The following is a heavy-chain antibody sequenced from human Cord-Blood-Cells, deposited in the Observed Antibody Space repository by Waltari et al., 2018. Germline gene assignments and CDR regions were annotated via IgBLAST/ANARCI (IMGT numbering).Heavy chain of an antibody. CDR1: GGSFSGYY. Sequence: QVQLQQWGAGLLKPSETLSLTCAVDGGSFSGYYWSWIRQPPGKGLEWIGEINHSGSTNYNPSLKSRVTISVDTSKNQFSLKLSSVTAADTAVYYCARRTDWNYYDSSGYYYFDYWGQGTLVTVSS. V-gene: IGHV4-34*01. CDR3: ARRTDWNYYDSSGYYYFDY. J-gene: IGHJ4*02. CDR2: INHSGST. D-gene: IGHD3-22*01.